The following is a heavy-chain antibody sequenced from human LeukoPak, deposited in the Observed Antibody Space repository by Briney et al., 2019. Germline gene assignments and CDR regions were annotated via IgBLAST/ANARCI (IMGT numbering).Heavy chain of an antibody. CDR1: GFTFSTYW. CDR2: INKDGRST. CDR3: VRDVRGIGQDYYYMDV. J-gene: IGHJ6*03. V-gene: IGHV3-74*03. Sequence: GGSLRLSCVASGFTFSTYWMTWVRQAPGKGLVWVARINKDGRSTTYAESVKGRFTISRDNAKNTLSLQMNSLRVEDTALYYCVRDVRGIGQDYYYMDVWGKGTTVTVSS. D-gene: IGHD3-16*01.